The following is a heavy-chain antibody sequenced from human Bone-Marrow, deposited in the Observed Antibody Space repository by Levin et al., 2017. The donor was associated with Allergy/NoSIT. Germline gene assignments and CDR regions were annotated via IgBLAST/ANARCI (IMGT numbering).Heavy chain of an antibody. D-gene: IGHD1-26*01. V-gene: IGHV3-23*01. Sequence: SCAASGFTFSSYAMSWVRQAPGKGLEWVSAISGSGGKTHYADSVKGRFSISRDNSKNTLYLQMNSLRTEDTAVYYCAKEITIVGPTIYLDYWGQGTLVTVSS. CDR2: ISGSGGKT. CDR3: AKEITIVGPTIYLDY. J-gene: IGHJ4*02. CDR1: GFTFSSYA.